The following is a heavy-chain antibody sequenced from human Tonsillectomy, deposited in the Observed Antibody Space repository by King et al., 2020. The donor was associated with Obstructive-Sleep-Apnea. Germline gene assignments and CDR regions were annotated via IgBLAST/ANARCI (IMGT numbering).Heavy chain of an antibody. CDR3: ARLAHGRFDN. D-gene: IGHD5-24*01. CDR1: GGSINMYY. CDR2: IYYSGSS. V-gene: IGHV4-59*01. J-gene: IGHJ4*02. Sequence: QLQESGPGLVKPSETLSLTCTVSGGSINMYYWSWIRQPPGKGLEWVGYIYYSGSSNYNPSLQSRVTLSVDTPKNQFSLRLRSVTAADTAVYYCARLAHGRFDNWGQGTLVTVSS.